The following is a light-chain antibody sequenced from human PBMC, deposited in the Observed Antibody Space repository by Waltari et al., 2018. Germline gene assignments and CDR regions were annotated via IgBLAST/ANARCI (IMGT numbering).Light chain of an antibody. CDR3: QQRTNWQLT. V-gene: IGKV3-11*01. J-gene: IGKJ4*01. Sequence: EVVLTQSPATLSLSPGERATLSCRASQSVSTYLAWYQHKPGQAPRLLIYDASNRATGIPARCSGSGSGTDFTLTISSLEPEDFAVYYCQQRTNWQLTFGGGTKVEIK. CDR2: DAS. CDR1: QSVSTY.